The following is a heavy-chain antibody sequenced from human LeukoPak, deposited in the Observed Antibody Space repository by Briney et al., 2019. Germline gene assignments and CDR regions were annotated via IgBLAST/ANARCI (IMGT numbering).Heavy chain of an antibody. V-gene: IGHV1-2*02. D-gene: IGHD6-6*01. Sequence: GSVTVSCKASGYTFTGYYMHWVRPAPGQGLEWMGWINPNSGGTNYAQKFQGRVTMTRDTSISTAYMELSRLRSDDTAVYYCARDRVGIAARHFDYWGQGTMVTVSS. CDR1: GYTFTGYY. CDR3: ARDRVGIAARHFDY. J-gene: IGHJ4*02. CDR2: INPNSGGT.